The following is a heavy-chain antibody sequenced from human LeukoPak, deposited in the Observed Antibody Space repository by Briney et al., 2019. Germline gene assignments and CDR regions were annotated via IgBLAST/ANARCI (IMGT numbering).Heavy chain of an antibody. CDR2: IDTGGST. J-gene: IGHJ5*02. D-gene: IGHD2-8*02. Sequence: GGSLRLSCAASGLTVSSYMSWVRQAPGKGLECVSVIDTGGSTYYAESVKGRFTISRDSSKNAVYLQMNTLRAEDTAVYYCARVSSGYCASWPNNCFDPWGQGTLVTVSS. CDR3: ARVSSGYCASWPNNCFDP. V-gene: IGHV3-53*01. CDR1: GLTVSSY.